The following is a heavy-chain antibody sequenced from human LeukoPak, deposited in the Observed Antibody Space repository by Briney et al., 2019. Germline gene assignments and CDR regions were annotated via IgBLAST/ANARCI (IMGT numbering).Heavy chain of an antibody. CDR2: ISNDASDK. V-gene: IGHV3-30*05. D-gene: IGHD6-13*01. CDR3: AREEGAAAGTGFDC. J-gene: IGHJ4*02. Sequence: PGGSLRLSCAASGFTFSSYSMNWVRQAPGKGLEWVASISNDASDKFYADSVKGRFTISRDNSGNTLYLQMNSLGAEDTAVYYCAREEGAAAGTGFDCWGQGTLVTVSS. CDR1: GFTFSSYS.